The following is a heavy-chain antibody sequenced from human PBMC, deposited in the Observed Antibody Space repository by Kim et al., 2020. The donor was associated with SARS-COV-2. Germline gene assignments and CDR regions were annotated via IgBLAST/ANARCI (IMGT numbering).Heavy chain of an antibody. CDR2: INEDGSET. CDR1: GFNFGTYW. CDR3: VRFPSSGWYWDY. J-gene: IGHJ4*02. D-gene: IGHD6-19*01. V-gene: IGHV3-7*01. Sequence: GGSLRLSCAASGFNFGTYWMSWVRQAPGRGLEWVASINEDGSETYFVASVKGRFTTSRDNAKNSLYLQMNSLRAEDTAVYHCVRFPSSGWYWDYWGQGSLVTVSS.